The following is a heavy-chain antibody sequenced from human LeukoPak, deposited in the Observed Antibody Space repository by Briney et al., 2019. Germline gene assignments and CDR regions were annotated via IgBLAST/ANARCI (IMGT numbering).Heavy chain of an antibody. CDR3: ARAPRDGYNDY. Sequence: SETLSLTCTVSGGSISSGSYYWSWIRQTAGKGLGWIGRIYTSGSTNYDPSLKSRVTISVDTSKNQFSLKLSSVTAADTAVYYCARAPRDGYNDYWGQGTLVTVSS. CDR2: IYTSGST. V-gene: IGHV4-61*02. CDR1: GGSISSGSYY. D-gene: IGHD5-24*01. J-gene: IGHJ4*02.